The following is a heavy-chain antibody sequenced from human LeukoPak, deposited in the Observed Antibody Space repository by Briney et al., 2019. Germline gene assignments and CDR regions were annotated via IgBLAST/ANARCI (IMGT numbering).Heavy chain of an antibody. CDR3: AREFGVVTCLDY. D-gene: IGHD3-3*01. CDR2: INPSGGST. CDR1: GYTFTSYY. Sequence: APVKVSCKASGYTFTSYYMHWVRQAPGQGLEWMGIINPSGGSTSYAQKFQGRVTMTRDMSTSTVYMELSSLRSEDTAVYYCAREFGVVTCLDYWGQGTLVTVSS. J-gene: IGHJ4*02. V-gene: IGHV1-46*01.